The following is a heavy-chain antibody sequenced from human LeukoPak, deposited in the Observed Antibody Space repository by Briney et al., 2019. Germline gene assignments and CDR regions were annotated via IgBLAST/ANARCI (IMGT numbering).Heavy chain of an antibody. D-gene: IGHD5-24*01. Sequence: SGTLSLTCTVSGGSISSSSYYWGWIRQSPGKGLEWIGRMYYRGSTYYNPSLKSRVTLSVDTPKNQFSLKLSSVTAADTAVYYCARHGRDGYNYGPVVYYWGQGTLVTV. CDR2: MYYRGST. V-gene: IGHV4-39*01. CDR1: GGSISSSSYY. J-gene: IGHJ4*02. CDR3: ARHGRDGYNYGPVVYY.